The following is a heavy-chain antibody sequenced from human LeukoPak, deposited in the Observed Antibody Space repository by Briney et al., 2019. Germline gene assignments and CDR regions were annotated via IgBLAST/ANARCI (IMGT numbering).Heavy chain of an antibody. CDR3: ARDRGLISAADYFDY. CDR1: GFTFSSYA. V-gene: IGHV3-30*04. J-gene: IGHJ4*02. D-gene: IGHD6-13*01. CDR2: ISYDGSIE. Sequence: GGSLRLSCAASGFTFSSYAMHWVRQAPGKGLEWVAGISYDGSIEAYADSVRGRFTVSRDKSKNTLYLHMNSLRVEDTAVYSCARDRGLISAADYFDYWGQGTLVTVSS.